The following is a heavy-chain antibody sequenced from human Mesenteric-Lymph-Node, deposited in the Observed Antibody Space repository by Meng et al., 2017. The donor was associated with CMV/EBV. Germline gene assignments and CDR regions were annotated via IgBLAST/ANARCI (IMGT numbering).Heavy chain of an antibody. CDR3: ARDKQQLVYYYYGMDV. V-gene: IGHV3-66*01. D-gene: IGHD6-13*01. CDR2: LYTGDRT. J-gene: IGHJ6*02. Sequence: GESLKISCVASGFTVSSNYMNWVRQAPGKGLEWVSLLYTGDRTYYADSVQGRFTISRDNAKNSLYLQMNSLRAEDTAVYYCARDKQQLVYYYYGMDVWGQGTTVTVSS. CDR1: GFTVSSNY.